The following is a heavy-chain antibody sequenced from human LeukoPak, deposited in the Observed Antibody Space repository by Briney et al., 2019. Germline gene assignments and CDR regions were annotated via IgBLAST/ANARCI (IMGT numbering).Heavy chain of an antibody. D-gene: IGHD6-19*01. J-gene: IGHJ4*02. CDR3: ARVGGGSCGWYP. Sequence: KPSETLSLTCTVSGGSISSYYWSWIRQPPGKGLEWIGYNYYGGSTNYNPSLKSRVTISVDTSKNQFSLKLRSVTAADTAVYYCARVGGGSCGWYPWRQGTLVTVSS. V-gene: IGHV4-59*01. CDR1: GGSISSYY. CDR2: NYYGGST.